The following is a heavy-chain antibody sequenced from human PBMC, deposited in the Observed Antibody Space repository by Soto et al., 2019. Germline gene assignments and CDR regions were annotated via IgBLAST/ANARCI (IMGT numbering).Heavy chain of an antibody. CDR2: LSGSGGTT. D-gene: IGHD3-10*01. V-gene: IGHV3-23*04. CDR3: AKQRADYGSGADTFYFDS. J-gene: IGHJ4*02. CDR1: GVTFSNYA. Sequence: EVQLVESGGGLVKPGGSLRLSCTVSGVTFSNYAMNWVRQAPGKGLEWVSSLSGSGGTTYYADSVKGRFIISRDNSKNTLYLLMNSLRAEDTALYYCAKQRADYGSGADTFYFDSWGQGALVTVSS.